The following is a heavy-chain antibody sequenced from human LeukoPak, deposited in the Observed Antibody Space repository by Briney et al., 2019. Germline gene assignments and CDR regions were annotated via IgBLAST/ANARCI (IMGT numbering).Heavy chain of an antibody. D-gene: IGHD3-16*01. CDR3: AADRGMLTPYFEY. J-gene: IGHJ4*02. V-gene: IGHV1-58*02. Sequence: TSVKVSCKASGFTFRSTAMQWVRQARGQPLEWVGWIVVGSGNTNYAQNFQERVTITRDMSTSTAYMELSSLRSEDTAVYYCAADRGMLTPYFEYWGQGNLVTVSS. CDR1: GFTFRSTA. CDR2: IVVGSGNT.